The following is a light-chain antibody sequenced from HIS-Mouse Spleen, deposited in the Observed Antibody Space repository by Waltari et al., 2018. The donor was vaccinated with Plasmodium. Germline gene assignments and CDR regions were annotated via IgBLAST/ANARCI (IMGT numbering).Light chain of an antibody. V-gene: IGLV3-21*02. J-gene: IGLJ2*01. CDR2: ADS. CDR1: NIVRKS. CDR3: QVWDSSSDHPV. Sequence: SYVLTQPPSVSVAPGQTARLTSGGNNIVRKSVHWYQQKPGKAPGLVVYADSDRPSGIPERFSGSNSGNTATLTISRVEAGDEADYYCQVWDSSSDHPVFGGGTKLTVL.